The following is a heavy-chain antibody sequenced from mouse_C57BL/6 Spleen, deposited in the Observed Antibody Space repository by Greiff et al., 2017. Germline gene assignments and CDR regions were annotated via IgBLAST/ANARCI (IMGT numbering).Heavy chain of an antibody. CDR1: GYTFTSYV. CDR3: ASRIYYDYVGWFAY. J-gene: IGHJ3*01. CDR2: IYPSDGGT. Sequence: QVQLQQPGPELVKPGASVKLSCKASGYTFTSYVIHWVKQRPGRGLEWIGRIYPSDGGTKYNEKFKGKATLTVDTPSSTAYMDLHSLTSADSAVYFCASRIYYDYVGWFAYGVQGILVTVSA. V-gene: IGHV1-85*01. D-gene: IGHD2-4*01.